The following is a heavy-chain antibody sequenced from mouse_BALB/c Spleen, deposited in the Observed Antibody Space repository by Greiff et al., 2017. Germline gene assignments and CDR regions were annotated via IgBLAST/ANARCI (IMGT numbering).Heavy chain of an antibody. CDR2: IYPGDGDT. CDR1: GYAFSSYW. CDR3: ARGAELSFDY. V-gene: IGHV1-80*01. D-gene: IGHD3-1*01. J-gene: IGHJ2*01. Sequence: VQLQESGAELVRPGSSVKISCKASGYAFSSYWMNWVKQRPGQGLEWIGQIYPGDGDTNYNGKFKGKATLTADKSSSTAYMQLSSLTSEDSAVYFCARGAELSFDYWGQGTTLTVSS.